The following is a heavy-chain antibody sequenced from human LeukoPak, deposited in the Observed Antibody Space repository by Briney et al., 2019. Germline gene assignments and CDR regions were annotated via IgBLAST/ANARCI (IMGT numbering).Heavy chain of an antibody. J-gene: IGHJ4*02. CDR1: GGSISSYY. Sequence: PSETLSLTCTVSGGSISSYYWSWIRQPPGKGLEWIGYIYYSGSTNYNPSLKSRVTVSVETSKNQFSLNLNSVTAADTAVYYCARGRGNEYGDYDYWGQGTLVTVSS. CDR3: ARGRGNEYGDYDY. D-gene: IGHD4-17*01. CDR2: IYYSGST. V-gene: IGHV4-59*12.